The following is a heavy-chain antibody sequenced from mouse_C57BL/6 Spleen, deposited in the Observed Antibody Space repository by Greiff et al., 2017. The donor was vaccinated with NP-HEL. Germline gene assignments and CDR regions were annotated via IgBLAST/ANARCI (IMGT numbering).Heavy chain of an antibody. D-gene: IGHD3-2*02. V-gene: IGHV1-81*01. CDR1: GYTFTSYG. J-gene: IGHJ2*01. Sequence: QVQLQQSGAELARPGASVKLSCKASGYTFTSYGISWVKQRTGQGLEWIGEIYPRSGNTYYNEKFKGKATLTADKSSSTAYMELRSLTSEDSAVYFCAPDSSGYVRNYWGQGTTLTVSS. CDR3: APDSSGYVRNY. CDR2: IYPRSGNT.